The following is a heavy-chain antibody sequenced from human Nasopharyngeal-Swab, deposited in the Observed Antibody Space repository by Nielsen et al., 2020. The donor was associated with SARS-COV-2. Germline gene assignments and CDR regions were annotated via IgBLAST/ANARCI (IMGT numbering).Heavy chain of an antibody. J-gene: IGHJ5*02. CDR3: ARDGTYSGSYRFNFGGNWFDP. CDR2: ISSSGSYI. Sequence: GESLKISCAASGFTFSSYSMNWVRQAPGKGLEWVSSISSSGSYIYYADSVKGRFTISRDNAKNSLYLQMNSLRAEDTAVYYCARDGTYSGSYRFNFGGNWFDPWGQGTLVTVSS. V-gene: IGHV3-21*01. D-gene: IGHD1-26*01. CDR1: GFTFSSYS.